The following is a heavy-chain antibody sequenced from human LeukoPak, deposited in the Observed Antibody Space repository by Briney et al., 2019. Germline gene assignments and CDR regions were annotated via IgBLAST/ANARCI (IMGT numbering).Heavy chain of an antibody. V-gene: IGHV3-30-3*01. CDR1: GFTFSSFP. CDR2: ISYDGTNQ. CDR3: ARGITIFGVAGDWFDP. Sequence: GGSLRLSCAASGFTFSSFPMHWVRQAPGKGLEWVAAISYDGTNQYSADSVKGRFTISRDNAKNSLYLQMNSLRAEDTAVYYCARGITIFGVAGDWFDPWGQGTLVTVSS. D-gene: IGHD3-3*01. J-gene: IGHJ5*02.